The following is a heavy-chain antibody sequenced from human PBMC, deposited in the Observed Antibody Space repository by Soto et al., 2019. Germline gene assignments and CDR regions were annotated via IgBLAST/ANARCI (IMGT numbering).Heavy chain of an antibody. V-gene: IGHV2-5*08. Sequence: SGPTLVNPTQTLTLTCTFSGFSLSTSGMCVSWIRQPPGKALEWLALIYWDDDKRYSSSLKTRLTITKDTSKNQVVLTMTNMDPVDTATYYCAHRYTGSYFDYWGQGTMVTVSS. CDR1: GFSLSTSGMC. CDR3: AHRYTGSYFDY. D-gene: IGHD1-26*01. CDR2: IYWDDDK. J-gene: IGHJ4*02.